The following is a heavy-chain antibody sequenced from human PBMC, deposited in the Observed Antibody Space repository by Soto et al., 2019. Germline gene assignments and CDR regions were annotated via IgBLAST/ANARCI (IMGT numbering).Heavy chain of an antibody. CDR1: GGTFSSYA. V-gene: IGHV1-69*01. Sequence: QVQLVQSGAEVKKPGSSVKVSCKASGGTFSSYAISWVRQAPGQGLEWMGGIIPIFGTANYAQKFQGRGTITADESTSTAYMELSSLRSEDTAVYYCARKRTGTTAYYYYGMDVWGQGTTVTVSS. CDR2: IIPIFGTA. J-gene: IGHJ6*01. CDR3: ARKRTGTTAYYYYGMDV. D-gene: IGHD1-7*01.